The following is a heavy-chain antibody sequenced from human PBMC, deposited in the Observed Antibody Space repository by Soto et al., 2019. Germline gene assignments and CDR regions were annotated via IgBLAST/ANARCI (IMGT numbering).Heavy chain of an antibody. D-gene: IGHD6-19*01. CDR3: AREQTASSSGWYDVPLPTHLWGWFDP. V-gene: IGHV1-18*01. CDR1: GYTFTSYG. CDR2: ISAYNGNT. Sequence: QVQLVQSGAEVKKPGASVKVSCKASGYTFTSYGISWVRQAPGQGLEWMGWISAYNGNTNYAQKLQGRVTMTTDTSTSTAYMELRSLRSDDTAVYYCAREQTASSSGWYDVPLPTHLWGWFDPWGQGTLVTVSS. J-gene: IGHJ5*02.